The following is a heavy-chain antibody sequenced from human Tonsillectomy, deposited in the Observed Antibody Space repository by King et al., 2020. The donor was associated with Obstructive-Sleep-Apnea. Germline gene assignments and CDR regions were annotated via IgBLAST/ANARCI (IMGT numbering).Heavy chain of an antibody. V-gene: IGHV3-30*04. D-gene: IGHD3-22*01. CDR2: ISYVGSNK. J-gene: IGHJ1*01. Sequence: VQLVESGGGVVQPGRSLRLSCAASGFTFSNYAMHWVRQAPGKGLEWVALISYVGSNKYYADSVKGRFTISRDNSKNRLYLQMHRLRAEDTAVYYCARDTKIRGGYYGGDEYFHHWGQGTLVSVSS. CDR1: GFTFSNYA. CDR3: ARDTKIRGGYYGGDEYFHH.